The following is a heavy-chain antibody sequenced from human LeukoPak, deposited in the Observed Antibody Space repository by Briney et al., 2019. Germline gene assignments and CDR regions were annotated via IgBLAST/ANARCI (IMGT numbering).Heavy chain of an antibody. CDR1: GGSLSGYF. CDR3: ARHPVVPAAIPY. Sequence: SETLSLTCAVYGGSLSGYFWGWIRQPPGKGLEWIGSIYYSGSTYYNPSLKSRVTISVDTSKNQFSLKLSSVTAADTAVYYCARHPVVPAAIPYWGQGTLVTVSS. CDR2: IYYSGST. J-gene: IGHJ4*02. D-gene: IGHD2-2*01. V-gene: IGHV4-39*01.